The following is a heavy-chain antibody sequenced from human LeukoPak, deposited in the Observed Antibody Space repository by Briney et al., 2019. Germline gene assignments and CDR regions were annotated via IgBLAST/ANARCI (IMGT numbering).Heavy chain of an antibody. V-gene: IGHV3-23*01. D-gene: IGHD3-10*01. CDR1: GFTFSSYA. Sequence: GGSLRLSCAASGFTFSSYAMSWVRQAPGKGLEWVSAISGSGGSTYYADSVKGQFTISRDNSKNTLYLQMNSLRAEDTAVYYCAKDVLLWFGEGNYFDYWGQGTLVTVSS. J-gene: IGHJ4*02. CDR3: AKDVLLWFGEGNYFDY. CDR2: ISGSGGST.